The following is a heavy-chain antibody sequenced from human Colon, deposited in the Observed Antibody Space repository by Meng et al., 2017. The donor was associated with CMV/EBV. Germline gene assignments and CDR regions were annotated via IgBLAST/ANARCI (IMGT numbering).Heavy chain of an antibody. CDR2: ISSSSSTI. V-gene: IGHV3-48*04. D-gene: IGHD1-1*01. CDR3: ARESSGGGFDP. Sequence: GESLKISCEASGFTFSSYSMNWVRQAPGKGLEWVSYISSSSSTIYYADSVKGRFTISRDNAKNSLYLQMNSLRAEDTAVYYCARESSGGGFDPWGQGTLVTVSS. CDR1: GFTFSSYS. J-gene: IGHJ5*02.